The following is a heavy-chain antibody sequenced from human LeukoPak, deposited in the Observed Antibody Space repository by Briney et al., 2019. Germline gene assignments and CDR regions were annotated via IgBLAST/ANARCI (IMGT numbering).Heavy chain of an antibody. J-gene: IGHJ4*02. CDR1: GGSISSYY. CDR2: IYYSGST. CDR3: ARQLGYSYGSDY. Sequence: KPSETLSLTCTVSGGSISSYYWSWIRQPPGKGLEWIGYIYYSGSTNYNPFLKSRVTISVDTSKNQFSLKLSSVTAADTAVYYCARQLGYSYGSDYWGQGTLVTVSS. D-gene: IGHD5-18*01. V-gene: IGHV4-59*08.